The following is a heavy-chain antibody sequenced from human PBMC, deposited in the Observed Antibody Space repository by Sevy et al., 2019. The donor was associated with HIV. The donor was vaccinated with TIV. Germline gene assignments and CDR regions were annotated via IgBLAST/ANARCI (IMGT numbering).Heavy chain of an antibody. CDR1: GFTFSDYY. D-gene: IGHD4-17*01. CDR3: ARDHVKDGDLGDYYFAMDV. V-gene: IGHV3-11*01. J-gene: IGHJ6*02. CDR2: ISGSDGTT. Sequence: GGSLRLSCAASGFTFSDYYMSWIRQAPGKGLEWLSYISGSDGTTYYADSVKGRFTISRDNAKNSLYLQMNSLRAEDTAVYYCARDHVKDGDLGDYYFAMDVWGQGTTVTVSS.